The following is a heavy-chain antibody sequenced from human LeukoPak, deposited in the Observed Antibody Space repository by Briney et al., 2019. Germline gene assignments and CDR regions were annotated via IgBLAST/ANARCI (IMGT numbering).Heavy chain of an antibody. CDR2: TYSDGST. CDR1: GFTVSRNY. J-gene: IGHJ6*02. Sequence: GGSLRLSCAASGFTVSRNYMSWVRQAPGKGLEWVSLTYSDGSTSYTESVKGRFTISRDNSKNTLSLQLNSLRAEDTAVYYCARDGGSSTKEPTGGYYYYGMDVWGQGTTVTVSS. V-gene: IGHV3-53*01. CDR3: ARDGGSSTKEPTGGYYYYGMDV. D-gene: IGHD1-1*01.